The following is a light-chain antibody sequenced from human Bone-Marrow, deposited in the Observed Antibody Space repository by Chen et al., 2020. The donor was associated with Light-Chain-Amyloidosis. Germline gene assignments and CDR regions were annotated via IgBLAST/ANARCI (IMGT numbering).Light chain of an antibody. CDR2: DDS. V-gene: IGLV3-21*02. CDR3: QVWDSRSDRPV. Sequence: SYVLTQPSSVSVAPGQTATIACGGNNIGSTSVHWYQQTPGQAPLLVVYDDSDRPSGIPERLSGANSGNTATLTISRVEAGDEADYYCQVWDSRSDRPVFGGGTKLTVL. CDR1: NIGSTS. J-gene: IGLJ3*02.